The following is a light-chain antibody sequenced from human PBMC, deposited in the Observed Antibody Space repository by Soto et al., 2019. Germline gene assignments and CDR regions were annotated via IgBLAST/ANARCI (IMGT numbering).Light chain of an antibody. Sequence: EILLTQSPATLSLSPGERATLSCRASQSVSSYFAWYQQKPGQAPRLLIYDASNRATGIPARFSGSGSGTDFTLTISSLEPEDFAVYYCQQRSNWPVTFGQGTRWIS. V-gene: IGKV3-11*01. CDR2: DAS. J-gene: IGKJ1*01. CDR1: QSVSSY. CDR3: QQRSNWPVT.